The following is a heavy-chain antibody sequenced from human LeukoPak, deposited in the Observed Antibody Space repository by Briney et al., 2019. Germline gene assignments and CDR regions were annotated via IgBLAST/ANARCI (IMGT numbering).Heavy chain of an antibody. CDR2: ISYDGSNK. J-gene: IGHJ4*02. Sequence: GGSLRLSCAASGFTFSSYAMHWVRQAPGKGLEWVAVISYDGSNKYYADSVKGRFTISRDNSKNTLYLQMNSLRAEDTAVYYRAREFAARGYFDYWGQGTLVTVSS. D-gene: IGHD6-6*01. V-gene: IGHV3-30-3*01. CDR1: GFTFSSYA. CDR3: AREFAARGYFDY.